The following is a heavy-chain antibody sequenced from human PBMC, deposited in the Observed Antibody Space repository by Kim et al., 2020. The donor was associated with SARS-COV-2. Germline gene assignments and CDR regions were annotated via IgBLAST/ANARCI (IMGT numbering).Heavy chain of an antibody. Sequence: SETLSLTCAVYGGSFSGYYWSWIRQPPGKGLEWIGEINHSGSTNYNPSLKSRVTISVDTSKNQFSLKLSSVTAADTAVYYCARGRIVGATWYYYYGMDVWGQGTTVTVSS. D-gene: IGHD1-26*01. CDR1: GGSFSGYY. J-gene: IGHJ6*02. CDR2: INHSGST. CDR3: ARGRIVGATWYYYYGMDV. V-gene: IGHV4-34*01.